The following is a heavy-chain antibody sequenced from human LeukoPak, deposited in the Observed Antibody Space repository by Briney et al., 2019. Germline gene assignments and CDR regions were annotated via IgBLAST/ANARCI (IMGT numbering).Heavy chain of an antibody. CDR1: GGSISSGGYS. CDR3: AREGANGSGTYYFDY. Sequence: SETLSLTCAASGGSISSGGYSWSWIRQPPGKGLEWIGYIYHSGSTYYNPSLKSRVTISVDRSKNQFSLKLSSVTAADTAVYYCAREGANGSGTYYFDYWGQGTLVTVSS. CDR2: IYHSGST. J-gene: IGHJ4*02. D-gene: IGHD3-10*01. V-gene: IGHV4-30-2*01.